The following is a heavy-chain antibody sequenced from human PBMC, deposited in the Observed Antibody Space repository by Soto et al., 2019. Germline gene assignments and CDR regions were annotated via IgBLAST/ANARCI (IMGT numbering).Heavy chain of an antibody. D-gene: IGHD6-13*01. CDR1: GGSISSGDYY. CDR2: IYYSGST. V-gene: IGHV4-30-4*01. CDR3: ASSYSRWTGRFDY. Sequence: TSETLSLTCTVSGGSISSGDYYWSWIRQPPGKGLEWIGYIYYSGSTYYNPSLKSRVTISVDTSKNQFSLKLSSVTAADTAVYYCASSYSRWTGRFDYWGQGTLVPVSS. J-gene: IGHJ4*02.